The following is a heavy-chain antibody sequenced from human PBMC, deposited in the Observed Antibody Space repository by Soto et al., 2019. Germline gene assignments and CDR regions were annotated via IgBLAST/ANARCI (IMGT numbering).Heavy chain of an antibody. J-gene: IGHJ4*02. CDR3: AKPYYDSSGYYYCPFDY. Sequence: GGSLRLSCAASGFTFSSYGMHWVRQAPGKGLEWVAVISYDGSNKYYADSVKGRFTISRDNSKNTLYLQMNSLRAEDTAVYYCAKPYYDSSGYYYCPFDYWGQGTLVTVSS. V-gene: IGHV3-30*18. D-gene: IGHD3-22*01. CDR2: ISYDGSNK. CDR1: GFTFSSYG.